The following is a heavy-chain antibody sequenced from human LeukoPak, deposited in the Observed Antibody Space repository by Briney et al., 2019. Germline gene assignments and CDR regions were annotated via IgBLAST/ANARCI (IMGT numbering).Heavy chain of an antibody. D-gene: IGHD3-3*01. J-gene: IGHJ6*03. V-gene: IGHV1-69*05. Sequence: SVKVSCKASGGTFSSYAISWVRQAPGQGLEWMGGIIPIFGTANYAQKFQGRVTITTDESTGTAYMELSSLRSEDTAVYYCARGYDFWSGFPHYYYYYYMDVWGKGTTVTVSS. CDR3: ARGYDFWSGFPHYYYYYYMDV. CDR2: IIPIFGTA. CDR1: GGTFSSYA.